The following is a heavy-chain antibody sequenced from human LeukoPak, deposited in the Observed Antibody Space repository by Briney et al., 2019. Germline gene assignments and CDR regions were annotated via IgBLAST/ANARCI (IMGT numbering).Heavy chain of an antibody. V-gene: IGHV3-23*01. CDR1: GFTFSSYA. Sequence: GGSLRLSCAASGFTFSSYAMGWVRQAPGKGLEWVSTISGSGGSAYFADSVKGRFTISRDNSKNTLYLQMNSLRAEDTAVYYCAKDRYTSSPYWFDPWGRGSLVTVSS. CDR3: AKDRYTSSPYWFDP. CDR2: ISGSGGSA. D-gene: IGHD6-13*01. J-gene: IGHJ5*02.